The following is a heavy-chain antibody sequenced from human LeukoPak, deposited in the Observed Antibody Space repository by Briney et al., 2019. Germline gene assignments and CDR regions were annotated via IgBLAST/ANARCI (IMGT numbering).Heavy chain of an antibody. J-gene: IGHJ4*02. CDR2: ISSGSSSTI. CDR1: GFTFSLYS. CDR3: ARSSGWYG. V-gene: IGHV3-48*02. Sequence: GGSLRLSCAASGFTFSLYSMNWVRQAPGKGLEWVSYISSGSSSTIYYADSVKGRFTVSRDNAKNSLYLQMNSLGDEDTAVYYCARSSGWYGWGQGTLVTVSS. D-gene: IGHD6-19*01.